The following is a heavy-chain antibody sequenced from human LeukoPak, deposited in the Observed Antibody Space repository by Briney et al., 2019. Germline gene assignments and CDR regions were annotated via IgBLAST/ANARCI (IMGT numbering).Heavy chain of an antibody. CDR3: ARDPGTTVLEGYMDV. D-gene: IGHD4-17*01. CDR1: GGSISSYY. V-gene: IGHV4-59*12. J-gene: IGHJ6*03. CDR2: IYYSGST. Sequence: PSETLSLTCTVSGGSISSYYWSWIRQPPGKGLEWIGYIYYSGSTNYNPSLKSRVTISVDTSKNQFSLKLSSVTAADTAVYYCARDPGTTVLEGYMDVWGKGTTVTVSS.